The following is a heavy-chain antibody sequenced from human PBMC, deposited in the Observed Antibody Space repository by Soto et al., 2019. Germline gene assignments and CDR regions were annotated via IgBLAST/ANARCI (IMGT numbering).Heavy chain of an antibody. Sequence: SETLSLTCAVSSGSISSSNRWSWVRQPPGKGLEWIGEIYHSGSTNYNPSLKSRVTISVDKSKNQFSLKLSSVTAADTAVYYCARVLRGYYYYMDVWGKGTTVTVSS. CDR3: ARVLRGYYYYMDV. D-gene: IGHD2-15*01. J-gene: IGHJ6*03. CDR1: SGSISSSNR. CDR2: IYHSGST. V-gene: IGHV4-4*02.